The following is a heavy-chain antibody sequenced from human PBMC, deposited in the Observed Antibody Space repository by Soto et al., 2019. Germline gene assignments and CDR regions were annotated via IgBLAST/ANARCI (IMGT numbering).Heavy chain of an antibody. D-gene: IGHD2-15*01. CDR1: GGSISSYY. Sequence: SETLCLTCTVSGGSISSYYWSWIRQPPGKGLEWIGYIYYSGSTNYNPSLKSRVTISVDTSKNQFSLKLSSVTAADTAVYYCARGYPFVVADYWGQGTLVTVSS. CDR2: IYYSGST. CDR3: ARGYPFVVADY. V-gene: IGHV4-59*01. J-gene: IGHJ4*02.